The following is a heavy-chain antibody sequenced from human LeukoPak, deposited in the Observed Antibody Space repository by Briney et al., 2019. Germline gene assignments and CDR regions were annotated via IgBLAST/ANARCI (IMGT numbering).Heavy chain of an antibody. CDR3: ARDPSGGDTAMLYYFDY. V-gene: IGHV3-21*01. J-gene: IGHJ4*02. CDR1: GFTFSSYS. D-gene: IGHD5-18*01. Sequence: GGSLRLSCAASGFTFSSYSMNWVRQAPGKGLEWVSSISSSSSYIYYADSVKGRFTISRDNAKNSLYLQMNSLRAEDTAVYYCARDPSGGDTAMLYYFDYWGQGTLVTVSS. CDR2: ISSSSSYI.